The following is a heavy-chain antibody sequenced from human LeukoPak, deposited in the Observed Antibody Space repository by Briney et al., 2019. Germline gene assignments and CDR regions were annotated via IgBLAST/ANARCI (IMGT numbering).Heavy chain of an antibody. CDR1: GFTFSTYW. CDR3: ARSPRNSGYNYGDY. V-gene: IGHV3-7*03. D-gene: IGHD5-12*01. J-gene: IGHJ4*02. CDR2: INQDGSEM. Sequence: PGGSLTLSCAASGFTFSTYWMTWVRQAPGKGLEWVANINQDGSEMYYVDSVKGRFTISRDNAKNSLYLQMNSLRAEDTAIYYCARSPRNSGYNYGDYWGQGTLVTVSS.